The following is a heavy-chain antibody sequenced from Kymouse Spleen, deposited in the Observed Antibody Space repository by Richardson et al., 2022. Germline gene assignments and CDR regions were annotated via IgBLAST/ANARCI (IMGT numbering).Heavy chain of an antibody. Sequence: QVQLVESGGGVVQPGRSLRLSCAASGFTFSSYGMHWVRQAPGKGLEWVAVIWYDGSNKYYADSVKGRFTISRDNSKNTLYLQMNSLRAEDTAVYYCARSFTTGDYYYYGMDVWGQGTTVTVSS. J-gene: IGHJ6*02. CDR3: ARSFTTGDYYYYGMDV. CDR2: IWYDGSNK. D-gene: IGHD1-1*01. CDR1: GFTFSSYG. V-gene: IGHV3-33*01.